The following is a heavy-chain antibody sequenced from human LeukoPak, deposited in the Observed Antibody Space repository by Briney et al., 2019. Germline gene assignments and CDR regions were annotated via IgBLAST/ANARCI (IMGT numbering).Heavy chain of an antibody. CDR2: ITTSDGNT. CDR1: GFPLSSYT. J-gene: IGHJ4*02. CDR3: AKDGGLWVSAHWGDS. Sequence: GSLALSRAASGFPLSSYTMGWVRQAPGKGLGWVSTITTSDGNTYYADSVKGRFTVSRDNSKNTLFLQMNSLRAEDTAVYYCAKDGGLWVSAHWGDSWGRGTLVTVSS. V-gene: IGHV3-23*01. D-gene: IGHD7-27*01.